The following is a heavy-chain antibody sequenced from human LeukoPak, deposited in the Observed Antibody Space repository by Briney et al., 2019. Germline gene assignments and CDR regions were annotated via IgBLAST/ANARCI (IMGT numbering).Heavy chain of an antibody. D-gene: IGHD2-2*01. CDR1: GGSISSYY. CDR3: ARGQYHLLYWYFDL. V-gene: IGHV4-4*07. J-gene: IGHJ2*01. Sequence: SETLSLTCTVSGGSISSYYWSWIRQPAGKGLEWIGRIYSSGSTNYNPSLKSRVTMSVDTSKNQFPLKLTSVTAADTAVYYCARGQYHLLYWYFDLWGRGTLVTVSS. CDR2: IYSSGST.